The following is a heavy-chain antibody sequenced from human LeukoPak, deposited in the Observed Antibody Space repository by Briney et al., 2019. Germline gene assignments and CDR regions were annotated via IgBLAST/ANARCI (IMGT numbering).Heavy chain of an antibody. CDR3: ARGSGGWSPFSYHYYGMDV. V-gene: IGHV1-8*01. J-gene: IGHJ6*02. CDR1: GYTFTSYD. Sequence: ASVKVSCKASGYTFTSYDINWVRQATGQGLEWMGWMNPNSGNTGYAQKFQGRVTMTRNTSISTAYMELSSLRSEDTAVYYCARGSGGWSPFSYHYYGMDVWGQGTTVTVSS. CDR2: MNPNSGNT. D-gene: IGHD6-19*01.